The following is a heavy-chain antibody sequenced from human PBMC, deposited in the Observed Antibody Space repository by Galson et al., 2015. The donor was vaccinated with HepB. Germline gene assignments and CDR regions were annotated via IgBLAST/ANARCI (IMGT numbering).Heavy chain of an antibody. V-gene: IGHV1-8*01. D-gene: IGHD2-2*01. J-gene: IGHJ6*02. Sequence: SVKVSCMASGYTFTSYDINWVRQATGQGLEWMGWMNPNSGNTGYAQKFQGRVTMTRNTSISTAYMELSSLRSEDTAVYYCARDSYCSSTSCSTENYGMDVWGQGTTVTVSS. CDR3: ARDSYCSSTSCSTENYGMDV. CDR1: GYTFTSYD. CDR2: MNPNSGNT.